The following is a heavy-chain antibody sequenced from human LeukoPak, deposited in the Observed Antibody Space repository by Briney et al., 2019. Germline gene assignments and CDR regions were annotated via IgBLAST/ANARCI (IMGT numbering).Heavy chain of an antibody. CDR2: IYYSGST. V-gene: IGHV4-59*01. CDR1: GGSISSYF. Sequence: PSETLSLTCSVSGGSISSYFWSWIRQPPGKGLEWIGYIYYSGSTNHNPSLKSRVTISVDTSKNQFSLKLSSVTAADTAVYYCAREGGYSYAKFFDYWGQGTLVTVSS. J-gene: IGHJ4*02. CDR3: AREGGYSYAKFFDY. D-gene: IGHD5-18*01.